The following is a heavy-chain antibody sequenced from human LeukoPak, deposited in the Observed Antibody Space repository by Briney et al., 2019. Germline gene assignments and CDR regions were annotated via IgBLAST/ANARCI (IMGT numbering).Heavy chain of an antibody. CDR3: ARDISVAGSFLLFDY. V-gene: IGHV4-59*12. CDR1: GGSISGYY. J-gene: IGHJ4*02. D-gene: IGHD6-19*01. Sequence: SETLSLTCTVSGGSISGYYWSWIRQPPGKGLEWIGYIYHSGSTIYNPSLKSRFTISIDPSKNQFSLKLSSVTAADTAVYYCARDISVAGSFLLFDYWGQGTLVTVSS. CDR2: IYHSGST.